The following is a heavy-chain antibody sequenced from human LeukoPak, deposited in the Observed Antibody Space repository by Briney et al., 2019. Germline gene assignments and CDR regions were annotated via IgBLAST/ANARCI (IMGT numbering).Heavy chain of an antibody. V-gene: IGHV1-69*04. CDR3: ARVGDPIAAAGTKNWFDP. D-gene: IGHD6-13*01. CDR1: GGTFSSYA. CDR2: IIPILGIA. J-gene: IGHJ5*02. Sequence: GASVKVSCKASGGTFSSYAISWVRQAPGQGLEWMGRIIPILGIANYAQKFQGRVTITADKSTSTAYMELSSLRSEDTAVYYCARVGDPIAAAGTKNWFDPWGQGTLVTVSS.